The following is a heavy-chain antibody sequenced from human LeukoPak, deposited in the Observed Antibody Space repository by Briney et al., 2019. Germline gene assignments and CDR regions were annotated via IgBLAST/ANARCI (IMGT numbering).Heavy chain of an antibody. D-gene: IGHD3-10*01. CDR1: GYTFTSYG. CDR3: ARDSITMVRGVHKSWFDP. V-gene: IGHV1-18*01. J-gene: IGHJ5*02. Sequence: GASVKVSCKASGYTFTSYGISWVRQAPGQGLEWMGWISAYNGNTNYAQKLQGRVTMTTDTSTSTAYMELRSLRFDDTAVYYCARDSITMVRGVHKSWFDPWGQGTLVTASS. CDR2: ISAYNGNT.